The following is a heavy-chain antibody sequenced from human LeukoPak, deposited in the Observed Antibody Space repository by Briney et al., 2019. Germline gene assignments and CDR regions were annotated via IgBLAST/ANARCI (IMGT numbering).Heavy chain of an antibody. CDR3: ATEPSRSYGFDHLDF. Sequence: GASVKVSCKTSGGTFNSYAISWVRQAPGQGLEWMGRVVPMFGIRNYPQTFRGRVNITADKATNTVYMELRSLRAEDTAIYYCATEPSRSYGFDHLDFWGLGTPVTVSS. CDR2: VVPMFGIR. V-gene: IGHV1-69*04. D-gene: IGHD3-10*01. J-gene: IGHJ4*02. CDR1: GGTFNSYA.